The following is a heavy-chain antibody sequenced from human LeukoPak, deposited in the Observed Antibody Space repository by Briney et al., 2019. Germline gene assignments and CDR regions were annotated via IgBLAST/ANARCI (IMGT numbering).Heavy chain of an antibody. CDR2: ISSSGSTI. CDR3: ARKAYYYDSSGYWSVSDY. CDR1: GFTFSDYY. J-gene: IGHJ4*02. V-gene: IGHV3-11*04. D-gene: IGHD3-22*01. Sequence: GGSLRLSCAASGFTFSDYYMSWIRQAPGKGLEWVSYISSSGSTIYYADSVKGRFTISRDNAKNSLYLQMNSLRAEDTAVYYCARKAYYYDSSGYWSVSDYWGQGTLVNVSS.